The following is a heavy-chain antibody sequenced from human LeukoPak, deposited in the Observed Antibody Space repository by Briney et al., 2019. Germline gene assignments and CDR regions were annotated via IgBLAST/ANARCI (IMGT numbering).Heavy chain of an antibody. CDR2: INHSGST. CDR3: ARGRPSDYYGSGSYYKVPWNWFDP. D-gene: IGHD3-10*01. CDR1: GGXFSGYY. J-gene: IGHJ5*02. V-gene: IGHV4-34*01. Sequence: SETLSLTCAVYGGXFSGYYWSWIRQPPGKGLEWIGEINHSGSTNYNPSLKSRVSISVDTSKNQFSLKLSSVTAADTAVYYCARGRPSDYYGSGSYYKVPWNWFDPWGQGTLVTVSS.